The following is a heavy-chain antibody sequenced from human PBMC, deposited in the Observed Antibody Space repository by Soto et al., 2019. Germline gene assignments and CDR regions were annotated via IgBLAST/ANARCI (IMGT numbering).Heavy chain of an antibody. J-gene: IGHJ4*02. CDR1: GDSISSYY. CDR3: ARGHLGITTTGTWYDFDY. D-gene: IGHD2-15*01. V-gene: IGHV4-59*01. CDR2: IYYSGRT. Sequence: QVQLQESGPRLVKPSETLSLTCTVSGDSISSYYWTWIRQPPGKGLEYIGYIYYSGRTYYNPSLKSRVTTSVDPSKTQFALKLSSVTAADTAVYYCARGHLGITTTGTWYDFDYWGQGTLVTVSS.